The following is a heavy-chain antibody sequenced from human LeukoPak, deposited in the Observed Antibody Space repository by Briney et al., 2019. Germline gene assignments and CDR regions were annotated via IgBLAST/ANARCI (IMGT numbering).Heavy chain of an antibody. Sequence: GASVKVSCKASGGTFSSHAISWVRQAPGQGLEWMGRIIPIFGTANYAQKFQGRVTITTDESTSTAYMELSSVRSEDTAVYYCARGHSGYDNYYWFDPWGQGTLVTVSS. V-gene: IGHV1-69*05. J-gene: IGHJ5*02. CDR1: GGTFSSHA. D-gene: IGHD5-12*01. CDR3: ARGHSGYDNYYWFDP. CDR2: IIPIFGTA.